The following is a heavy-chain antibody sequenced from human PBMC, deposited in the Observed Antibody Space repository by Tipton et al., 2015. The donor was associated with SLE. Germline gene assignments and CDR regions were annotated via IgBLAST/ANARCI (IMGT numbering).Heavy chain of an antibody. D-gene: IGHD7-27*01. CDR2: VYYSGST. CDR1: GGSIGSTSYF. CDR3: ARLGRDFDY. Sequence: GLVKPSETLSLTCTVSGGSIGSTSYFWVWIRQPPGKGLEWIGSVYYSGSTYYNPSLKSRVTISVDTSKNQFSLRLSSVTAADTAVYYCARLGRDFDYWGQGALVTVSS. V-gene: IGHV4-39*01. J-gene: IGHJ4*02.